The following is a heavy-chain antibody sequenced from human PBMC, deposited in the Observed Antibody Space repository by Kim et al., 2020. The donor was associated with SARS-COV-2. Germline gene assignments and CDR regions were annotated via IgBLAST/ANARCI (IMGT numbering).Heavy chain of an antibody. CDR3: AREYCSSTSCYPPRYYYYYYGMDV. D-gene: IGHD2-2*01. V-gene: IGHV4-39*01. J-gene: IGHJ6*04. CDR2: IYYSGST. CDR1: GGSISNSSYY. Sequence: SETLSLTCTVSGGSISNSSYYWGWIRQPPGKGLEWIGSIYYSGSTYYNPSLKSRVTISVDTSKNQFSLKLSSVTAADTAVYYCAREYCSSTSCYPPRYYYYYYGMDVWGKGTTVTVSS.